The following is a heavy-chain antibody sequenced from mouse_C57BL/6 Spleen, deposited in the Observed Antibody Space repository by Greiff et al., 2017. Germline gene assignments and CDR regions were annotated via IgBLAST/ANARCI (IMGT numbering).Heavy chain of an antibody. Sequence: VKLKQSGAELVKPGASVKLSCKASGYTFTSYWMHWVKQRPGQGLEWIGMIHPNSGSTNYNEKFKSKATLTVDKSSSTAYMQLSSLTSEDSAVYYCARSWDDFDYWGQGTTLTVSS. CDR3: ARSWDDFDY. CDR1: GYTFTSYW. J-gene: IGHJ2*01. CDR2: IHPNSGST. V-gene: IGHV1-64*01. D-gene: IGHD4-1*01.